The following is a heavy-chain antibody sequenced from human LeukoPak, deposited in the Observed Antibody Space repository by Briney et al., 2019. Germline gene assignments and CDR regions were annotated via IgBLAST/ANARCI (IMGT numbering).Heavy chain of an antibody. J-gene: IGHJ4*02. Sequence: GGSLRLSCAASGFTFSDYYMSWVRQAPGKGLEWVSAISGSGGSTYYADSVKGRFTISRDNSKNTLYLQMNSLRAEDTAVYYCAKHLPAAGTKTPGYWGQGTLVTVSS. CDR1: GFTFSDYY. CDR3: AKHLPAAGTKTPGY. D-gene: IGHD6-13*01. CDR2: ISGSGGST. V-gene: IGHV3-23*01.